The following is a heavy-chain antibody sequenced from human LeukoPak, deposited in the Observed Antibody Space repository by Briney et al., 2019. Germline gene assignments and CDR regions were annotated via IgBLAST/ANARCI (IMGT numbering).Heavy chain of an antibody. V-gene: IGHV3-11*01. D-gene: IGHD3-16*01. CDR2: ITSGGTNM. CDR3: ARRVSVGEPYDY. CDR1: GFTFSDYY. J-gene: IGHJ4*02. Sequence: GGSLRLSCAASGFTFSDYYVSWIRQAPGNGLEWVSYITSGGTNMYYADSVKGRFTISRDNAENLLFLQMNSLRAEDTAVYYCARRVSVGEPYDYWGQGTLVTVSS.